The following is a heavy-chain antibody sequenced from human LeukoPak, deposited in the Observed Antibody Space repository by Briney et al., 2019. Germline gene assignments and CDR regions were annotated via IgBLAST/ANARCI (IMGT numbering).Heavy chain of an antibody. V-gene: IGHV3-7*01. Sequence: PGGSLRLSCAASRFTFSSSWMTWVRQAPGKGLEWVANIKEDGSEKNYVDSVKGRFTISRDNAKNSLYLQMNSLRAEDTAMYYCVRTRTRFDYWGQGALVTVSS. CDR1: RFTFSSSW. CDR3: VRTRTRFDY. J-gene: IGHJ4*02. CDR2: IKEDGSEK.